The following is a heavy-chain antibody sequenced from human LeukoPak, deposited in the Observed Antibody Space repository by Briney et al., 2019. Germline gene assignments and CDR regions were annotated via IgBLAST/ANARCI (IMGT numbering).Heavy chain of an antibody. V-gene: IGHV4-59*01. CDR1: GGSISSYY. Sequence: SETLSLTGTVSGGSISSYYWSWIRQPPGKGLEWIGYIYYSGSTNYNPSLKSRVTISVDTPKIHCSLKLRSVPAADTAVYYCARGYDYVWGSYRYRYFDYWGQGTLVTASS. CDR2: IYYSGST. CDR3: ARGYDYVWGSYRYRYFDY. D-gene: IGHD3-16*02. J-gene: IGHJ4*02.